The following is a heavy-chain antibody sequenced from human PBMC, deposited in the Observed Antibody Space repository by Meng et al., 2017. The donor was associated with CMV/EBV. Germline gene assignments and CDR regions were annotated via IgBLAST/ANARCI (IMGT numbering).Heavy chain of an antibody. CDR1: GYTFTCYY. Sequence: ASVTVSCKASGYTFTCYYMHWVRQAPGQGLEWMGWINPNSGGTNYAQKFQGRVTMTRDTSISTAYMELSRLRSDDTAVYYCARVREYSSSSEFDYWGQGTLVTVSS. CDR3: ARVREYSSSSEFDY. D-gene: IGHD6-6*01. CDR2: INPNSGGT. V-gene: IGHV1-2*02. J-gene: IGHJ4*02.